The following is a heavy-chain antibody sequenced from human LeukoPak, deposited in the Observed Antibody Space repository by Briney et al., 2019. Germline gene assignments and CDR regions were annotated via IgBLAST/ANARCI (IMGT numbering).Heavy chain of an antibody. V-gene: IGHV3-23*01. D-gene: IGHD6-13*01. J-gene: IGHJ4*02. CDR1: GFTFSSYA. Sequence: GGSLRLSCAASGFTFSSYAMSWVRQAPGKGLEWVSSISGNSGRTYYADSVKGRFSISRDNSNNTLYLQMNSLRAEDAAVYYCAKSTSSWERFDYWGQGTLVTVSS. CDR2: ISGNSGRT. CDR3: AKSTSSWERFDY.